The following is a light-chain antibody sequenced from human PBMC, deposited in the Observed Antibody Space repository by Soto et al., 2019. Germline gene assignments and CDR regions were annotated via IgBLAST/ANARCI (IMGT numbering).Light chain of an antibody. J-gene: IGKJ1*01. CDR2: GAS. CDR3: QQYGGSPRT. CDR1: HPLGNY. V-gene: IGKV3-20*01. Sequence: EIVLAQSPGTLSLSPWERAALFCVTSHPLGNYLAWFQQKPGQAPRLLIYGASRRASAIPDRFSGSGSGTDFTLTISRLEPEDFAVYYCQQYGGSPRTFGQGTKVDIK.